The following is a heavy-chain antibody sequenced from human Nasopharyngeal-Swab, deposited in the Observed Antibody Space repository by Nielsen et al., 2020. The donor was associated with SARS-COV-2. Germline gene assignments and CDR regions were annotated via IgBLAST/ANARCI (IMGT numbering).Heavy chain of an antibody. CDR3: TRNDFWSGYYFDY. V-gene: IGHV3-49*04. CDR1: GFTFGDYA. J-gene: IGHJ4*02. D-gene: IGHD3-3*01. CDR2: IRSKADGGTT. Sequence: GESLKISCAASGFTFGDYAMSWVRQAPGKGPEWVGFIRSKADGGTTEYAASVKGRFTISRDDSKSIAYLQMNSLKTEDTAVYYCTRNDFWSGYYFDYWGREPWSPSP.